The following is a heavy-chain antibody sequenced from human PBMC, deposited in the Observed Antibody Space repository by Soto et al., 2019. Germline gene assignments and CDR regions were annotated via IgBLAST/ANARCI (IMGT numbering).Heavy chain of an antibody. Sequence: PSETLSLTCAVYGGSFRDYYWSWIRQSPGKGLEWIGEINHGGSTNYNPSLESRVTISVDTSKNQFSLKLSSVTAADTAVYYCARDGSRYCSSTSCYSGYYYYGMDVWGQGTTVTVSS. CDR1: GGSFRDYY. D-gene: IGHD2-2*01. V-gene: IGHV4-34*01. J-gene: IGHJ6*02. CDR2: INHGGST. CDR3: ARDGSRYCSSTSCYSGYYYYGMDV.